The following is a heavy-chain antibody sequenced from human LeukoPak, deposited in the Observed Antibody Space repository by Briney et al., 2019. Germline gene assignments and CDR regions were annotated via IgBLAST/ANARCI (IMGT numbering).Heavy chain of an antibody. CDR2: INPNSGGT. Sequence: ASVKVSCKASGYTFTGYYMHWVRQAPGQGLEWMGWINPNSGGTNYAQKFQGRVTMTRDTSISTAYMELSRLRSDDTAVYYCATDDPQEKWLPTISYYYGMDVWGQGTTVTVSS. D-gene: IGHD5-12*01. CDR1: GYTFTGYY. V-gene: IGHV1-2*02. CDR3: ATDDPQEKWLPTISYYYGMDV. J-gene: IGHJ6*02.